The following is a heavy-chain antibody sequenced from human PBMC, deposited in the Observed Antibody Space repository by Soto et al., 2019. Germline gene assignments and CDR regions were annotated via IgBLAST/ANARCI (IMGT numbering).Heavy chain of an antibody. CDR3: ARGRYYDSSGYLGYLYYYGMDV. CDR2: INHSGST. Sequence: SETLSLTCAVYGGSFSGYYWSWICQPPGKGLEWIGEINHSGSTNYNPSLKSRVTISVDTSKNQFSLKLSSVTAAATAVSYCARGRYYDSSGYLGYLYYYGMDVWGQGTTVTVSS. D-gene: IGHD3-22*01. CDR1: GGSFSGYY. V-gene: IGHV4-34*01. J-gene: IGHJ6*02.